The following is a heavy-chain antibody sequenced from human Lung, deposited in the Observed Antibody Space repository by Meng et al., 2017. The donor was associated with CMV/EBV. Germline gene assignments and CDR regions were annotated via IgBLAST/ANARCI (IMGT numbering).Heavy chain of an antibody. Sequence: ASXXVSCKASGYTFTGYYIHWVRQAPGQGLEWMGWINPKSGDTNYAQKFQGRVSMTRDTSITTGYMELRSLRSDDTAVYYCAREQAGDYGSGQDAFDIWGQGTXVTVSS. D-gene: IGHD3-10*01. J-gene: IGHJ3*02. V-gene: IGHV1-2*02. CDR1: GYTFTGYY. CDR3: AREQAGDYGSGQDAFDI. CDR2: INPKSGDT.